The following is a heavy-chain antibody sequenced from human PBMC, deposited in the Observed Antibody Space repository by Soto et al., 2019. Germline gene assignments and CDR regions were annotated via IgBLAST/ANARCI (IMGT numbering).Heavy chain of an antibody. CDR1: GGTFSSYA. D-gene: IGHD5-18*01. J-gene: IGHJ3*02. V-gene: IGHV1-69*06. Sequence: SVKVSCKASGGTFSSYASSCGRQASGQGLEWMGGIIPIFGTANYAQKFQGRVTITADKSTSTAYMELSSLRSEDTAVYYCARATATNAFDIWGQGTMVTVSS. CDR3: ARATATNAFDI. CDR2: IIPIFGTA.